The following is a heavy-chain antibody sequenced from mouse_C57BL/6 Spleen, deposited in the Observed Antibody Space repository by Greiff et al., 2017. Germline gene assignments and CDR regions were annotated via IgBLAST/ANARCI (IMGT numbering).Heavy chain of an antibody. J-gene: IGHJ3*01. Sequence: QVQLQQSGAELVKPGSSVKISCKASGYAFSSYWMNWVKQRPGKGLEWIGQIYPGDGDTNYNGKFKGKATLTADKSSSTAYMQLNSLTSEDSAVYFCARGYSNPWFAYWGQGTLVTVSA. CDR2: IYPGDGDT. CDR1: GYAFSSYW. CDR3: ARGYSNPWFAY. V-gene: IGHV1-80*01. D-gene: IGHD2-5*01.